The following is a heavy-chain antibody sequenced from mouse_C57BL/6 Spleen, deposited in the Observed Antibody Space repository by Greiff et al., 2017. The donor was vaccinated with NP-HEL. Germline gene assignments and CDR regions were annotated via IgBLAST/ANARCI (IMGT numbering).Heavy chain of an antibody. CDR3: TRYYYGSPYAMDY. J-gene: IGHJ4*01. V-gene: IGHV1-15*01. Sequence: QVQLQQSGAELVRPGASVTLSCKASGYTFTDYEMHWVKQTPVHGLEWIGAIDPEPGGTAYNQKFKGKAILTADKSSSTDYMELRSLTSEDSAVYYCTRYYYGSPYAMDYWGQGTSVTVSS. CDR2: IDPEPGGT. CDR1: GYTFTDYE. D-gene: IGHD1-1*01.